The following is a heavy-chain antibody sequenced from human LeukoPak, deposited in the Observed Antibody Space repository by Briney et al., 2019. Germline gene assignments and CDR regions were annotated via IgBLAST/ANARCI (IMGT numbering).Heavy chain of an antibody. D-gene: IGHD3-3*01. CDR3: ARLTLGFWSGYYKYYLDY. V-gene: IGHV4-59*12. CDR1: GGSISNYY. J-gene: IGHJ4*02. CDR2: IYYSGST. Sequence: SETLSLTCTVSGGSISNYYWSWIRHPPGKGLEWIGYIYYSGSTNYNSSLKSRVTISVDTSKNQFSLKLSSVTAADTAVYYCARLTLGFWSGYYKYYLDYWGQGTLVTVSS.